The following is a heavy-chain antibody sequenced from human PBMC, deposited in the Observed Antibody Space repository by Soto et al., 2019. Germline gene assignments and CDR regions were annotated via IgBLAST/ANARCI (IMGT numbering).Heavy chain of an antibody. J-gene: IGHJ4*02. CDR2: INHSGST. Sequence: QVQLQQWGAGLLKPSETLSLTCAVYGGSFSDYYWSWIRQPPGKGLEWIGEINHSGSTNYNPSLKSRVTISVDTSKNQFSLKLSSVTAADTAVYYCARKGRTMVRGVITRKGLDYWGQGTLVTVSS. D-gene: IGHD3-10*01. CDR1: GGSFSDYY. CDR3: ARKGRTMVRGVITRKGLDY. V-gene: IGHV4-34*01.